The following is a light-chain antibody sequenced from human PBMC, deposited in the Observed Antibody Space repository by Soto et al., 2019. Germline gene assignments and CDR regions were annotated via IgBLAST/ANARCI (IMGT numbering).Light chain of an antibody. CDR2: EVS. V-gene: IGLV2-8*01. CDR3: SSYAGGNTWV. Sequence: QSARTQPPSASGSPGQSVTISCTGTSSDVGGYNFVSWYQHHPGKAPKFMIYEVSKRPSGVPDRFSGSKSDSTASLTVSGLQAEDEADYYCSSYAGGNTWVFGGGTKLTVL. CDR1: SSDVGGYNF. J-gene: IGLJ3*02.